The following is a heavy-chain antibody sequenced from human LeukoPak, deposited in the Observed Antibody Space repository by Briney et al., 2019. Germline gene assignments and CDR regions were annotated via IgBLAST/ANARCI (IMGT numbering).Heavy chain of an antibody. CDR1: GFSFSGHW. CDR3: ARGPNSNWSGLDF. D-gene: IGHD6-6*01. V-gene: IGHV3-74*01. Sequence: GGSLRLPCTASGFSFSGHWMHWAHQLPGKGLVWVSRISPTGSTTSYADSVKGRFTVSRDNAKNTLYLQVNNLRAEDTAVYYCARGPNSNWSGLDFWGQGTLLTVSS. J-gene: IGHJ4*02. CDR2: ISPTGSTT.